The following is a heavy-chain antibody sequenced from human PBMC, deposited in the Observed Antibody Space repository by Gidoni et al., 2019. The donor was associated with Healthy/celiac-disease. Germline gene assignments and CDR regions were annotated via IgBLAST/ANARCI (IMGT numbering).Heavy chain of an antibody. V-gene: IGHV4-34*01. CDR1: GGSFSGYY. CDR2: INHSGST. D-gene: IGHD3-3*01. J-gene: IGHJ3*02. CDR3: ARGTIRFLEWLLRYDAFDI. Sequence: QVQLQQWGAGLLKPSETLSLTCAVYGGSFSGYYWSWIRQPPGKGLEWIGEINHSGSTNYNPSLKSRVTISVDTSKNQFSLKLSSVTAADTAVYYCARGTIRFLEWLLRYDAFDIWGQGTMVTVSS.